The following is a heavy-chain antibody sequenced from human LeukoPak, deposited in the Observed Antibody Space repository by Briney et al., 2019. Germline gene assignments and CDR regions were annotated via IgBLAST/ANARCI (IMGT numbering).Heavy chain of an antibody. J-gene: IGHJ4*02. CDR3: GTHGSGNFGPWRY. CDR2: ISVGSDSI. CDR1: GFTFSNFA. D-gene: IGHD3-10*01. Sequence: GGSLRLSCAASGFTFSNFAMSWVRQTPGKGLEWVSAISVGSDSISYTGSVKGRFTISRDNSGSTLYLHMNSLRAEDTAIYYCGTHGSGNFGPWRYWGQGTLVTVSS. V-gene: IGHV3-23*01.